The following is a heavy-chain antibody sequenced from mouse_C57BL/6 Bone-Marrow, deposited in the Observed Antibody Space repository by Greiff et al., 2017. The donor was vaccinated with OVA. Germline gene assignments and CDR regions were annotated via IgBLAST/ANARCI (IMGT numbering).Heavy chain of an antibody. D-gene: IGHD1-1*01. CDR1: GYTFTSYW. CDR2: IDPSDSYT. J-gene: IGHJ3*01. CDR3: ARPHYYGIAY. Sequence: QVQLQQPGAELAMPGASVKLSCKASGYTFTSYWMHWVKQRPGQGLEWIGEIDPSDSYTYYNQKFKGKSTLTADKSSSTAYMQLRSLTSEDSAVYYGARPHYYGIAYWGQGTLVTVSA. V-gene: IGHV1-69*01.